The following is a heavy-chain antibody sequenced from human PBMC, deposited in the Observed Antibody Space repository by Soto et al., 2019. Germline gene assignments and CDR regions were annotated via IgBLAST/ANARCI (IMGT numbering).Heavy chain of an antibody. CDR3: TSGVVPITY. CDR2: LYSGGSA. V-gene: IGHV3-53*01. D-gene: IGHD3-16*01. J-gene: IGHJ4*02. Sequence: EVQLVESGGGLIQPGGSLRLSCAASGFTVSSNYMTWVRQAPGKGLEWVSVLYSGGSAYYADSVRGRFSISRDNSKNTLYLQMARLRAEDTAIYYCTSGVVPITYWGQGTLVTVSS. CDR1: GFTVSSNY.